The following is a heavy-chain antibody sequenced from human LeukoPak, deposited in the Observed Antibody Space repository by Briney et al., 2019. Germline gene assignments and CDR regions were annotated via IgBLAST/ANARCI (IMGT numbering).Heavy chain of an antibody. CDR3: ARGGYNWNDESAFDI. Sequence: GGSLRLSCAASGFTVSSNYMSWVRQAPGKGLEWVSVIYSGGSTYYADSVKGRFTISRDNSKTTLYPQMNSLRAEDTAVYYCARGGYNWNDESAFDIWGQGTMVTVSS. CDR2: IYSGGST. D-gene: IGHD1-1*01. V-gene: IGHV3-66*02. CDR1: GFTVSSNY. J-gene: IGHJ3*02.